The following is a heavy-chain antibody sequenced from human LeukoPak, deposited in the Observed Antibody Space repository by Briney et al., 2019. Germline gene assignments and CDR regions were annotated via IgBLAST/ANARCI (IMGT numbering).Heavy chain of an antibody. CDR1: GDRFISYG. J-gene: IGHJ6*02. D-gene: IGHD2-2*01. V-gene: IGHV1-18*01. CDR2: ISAYNGNT. Sequence: ASVKVSCKASGDRFISYGFTWVRQAPGQGLEWMGWISAYNGNTNSAQNFQGRVILTTDTPTSTVHMEVRSLRSDDSGVYYCATSSRRYYGTDVWGQGTAVIVSS. CDR3: ATSSRRYYGTDV.